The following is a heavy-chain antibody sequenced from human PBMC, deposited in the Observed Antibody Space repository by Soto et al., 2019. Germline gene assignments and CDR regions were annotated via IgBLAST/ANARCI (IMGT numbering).Heavy chain of an antibody. J-gene: IGHJ5*02. Sequence: SETLSLTCALAGESITSSTYYWGWIRQPPGKGLEWIGSIYYSGSTYYNPSLKSRVTISVDTSKNQFSLKLSSVTAADTAVYYCATQEVGGSYVYTFDPWGQGTLVTVSS. CDR3: ATQEVGGSYVYTFDP. V-gene: IGHV4-39*01. CDR1: GESITSSTYY. CDR2: IYYSGST. D-gene: IGHD1-26*01.